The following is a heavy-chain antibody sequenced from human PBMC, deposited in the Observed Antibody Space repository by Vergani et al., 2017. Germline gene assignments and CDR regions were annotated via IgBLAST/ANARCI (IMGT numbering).Heavy chain of an antibody. CDR2: IYYSWST. CDR3: AREGYSTNWFDP. D-gene: IGHD6-13*01. J-gene: IGHJ5*02. Sequence: QVQLQESGPGLVKPSETLSLTCTVSGGSISSYYWSWIRQPPGKGLEWIGYIYYSWSTYYNPSLKSRVTISVETSKNQFSLKLSSVTAADTAVYYCAREGYSTNWFDPWGQGTLVTVSS. V-gene: IGHV4-59*12. CDR1: GGSISSYY.